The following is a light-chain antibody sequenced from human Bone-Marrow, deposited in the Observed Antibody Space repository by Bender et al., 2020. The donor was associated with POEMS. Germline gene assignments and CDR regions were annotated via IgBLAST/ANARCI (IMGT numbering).Light chain of an antibody. CDR1: SSNIGAHA. CDR2: SSH. Sequence: QSVLTQPPSASGTPGQRVTISCSGGSSNIGAHAVNWYQHLPGTAPKLLIYSSHRRPSEVPDRFSGSRSGTSASLAISGLQSEDEADYYCQSYDSSLSGWRVFGGGTKLTVL. J-gene: IGLJ3*02. V-gene: IGLV1-44*01. CDR3: QSYDSSLSGWRV.